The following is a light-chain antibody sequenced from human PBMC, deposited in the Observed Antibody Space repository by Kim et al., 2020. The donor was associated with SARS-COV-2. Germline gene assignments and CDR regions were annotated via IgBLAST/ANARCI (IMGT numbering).Light chain of an antibody. CDR1: SAKIGSNA. V-gene: IGLV1-44*01. Sequence: GQRVTIACSGSSAKIGSNAVNWYQQVPGTAPKLLIYSNTQRPSGVPDRFSGSKSGTSASLAISGLQSEDEADYYCAAWDDSLNGYVFGTGTKVTVL. CDR2: SNT. CDR3: AAWDDSLNGYV. J-gene: IGLJ1*01.